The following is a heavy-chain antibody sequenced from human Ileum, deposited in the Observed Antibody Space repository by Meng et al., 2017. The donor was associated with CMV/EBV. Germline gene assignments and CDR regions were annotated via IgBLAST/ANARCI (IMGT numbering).Heavy chain of an antibody. CDR1: GYTFTPYG. V-gene: IGHV1-18*01. J-gene: IGHJ5*02. Sequence: SCKASGYTFTPYGIPWVRQAPGQGLEWMGWISAYNGHTNYGQRFQDRVTITTDTSASTAYMELRSLRSDDTAVYYRARETRRNWFDPWGQGTLVTVSS. D-gene: IGHD6-25*01. CDR3: ARETRRNWFDP. CDR2: ISAYNGHT.